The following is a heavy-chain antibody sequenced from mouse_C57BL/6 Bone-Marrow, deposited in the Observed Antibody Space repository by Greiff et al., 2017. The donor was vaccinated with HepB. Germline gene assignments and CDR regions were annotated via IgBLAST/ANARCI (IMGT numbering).Heavy chain of an antibody. J-gene: IGHJ2*01. Sequence: VQLQQSGPGLVKPSQSLSLTCSVTGYSITSGYYWNWIRQFPGNKLEWMGYISYDGSNNYNPSLKNRISITRDTSKNQFFLKLNSVTTEDTATYYCASLYDYDYYWGQGTTLTVSS. CDR3: ASLYDYDYY. V-gene: IGHV3-6*01. CDR1: GYSITSGYY. CDR2: ISYDGSN. D-gene: IGHD2-4*01.